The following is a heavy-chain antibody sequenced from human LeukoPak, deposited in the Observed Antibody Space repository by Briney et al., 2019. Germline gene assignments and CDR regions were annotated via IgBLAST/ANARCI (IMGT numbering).Heavy chain of an antibody. CDR3: AKAFRAYDSSTSYSAFDI. V-gene: IGHV3-23*01. D-gene: IGHD6-13*01. J-gene: IGHJ3*02. Sequence: GGSLRLSCAASGFTFSNYAMSWVRQAPGKGLEWVSAISGSDSSTYHADSVKGRFTISRDNSKNMVHLEMDSLRADDTAVYYCAKAFRAYDSSTSYSAFDIWGQGTMVTVSS. CDR2: ISGSDSST. CDR1: GFTFSNYA.